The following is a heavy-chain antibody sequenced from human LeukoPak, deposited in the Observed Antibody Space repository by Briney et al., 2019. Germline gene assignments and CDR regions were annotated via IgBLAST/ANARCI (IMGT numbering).Heavy chain of an antibody. CDR2: IYYSGST. CDR1: GGSISSGGYY. V-gene: IGHV4-31*03. CDR3: ARLSGYCSGGSCSTRSYYYYYGMDV. J-gene: IGHJ6*02. Sequence: PSQTLSLTCTVSGGSISSGGYYWSWIRQHPGKGLEWIGYIYYSGSTYYNPSLKSRVTISVDTSKNQFSLKLSSVTAADTAVYYCARLSGYCSGGSCSTRSYYYYYGMDVWGQGTTVTVSS. D-gene: IGHD2-15*01.